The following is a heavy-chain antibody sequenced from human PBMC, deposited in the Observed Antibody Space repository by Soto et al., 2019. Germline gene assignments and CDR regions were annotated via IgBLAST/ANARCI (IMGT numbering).Heavy chain of an antibody. CDR1: GFTFSSYA. Sequence: AGSLKLSSAASGFTFSSYAMSWVRQAPGKGLEWVSTISDSGNSTYSADSVKGRFTISRDNTKNSVYLQMNSLRAEDTAVYYCAREASGYYYFDYWGQGTLVPGSS. J-gene: IGHJ4*02. D-gene: IGHD3-22*01. CDR3: AREASGYYYFDY. V-gene: IGHV3-23*01. CDR2: ISDSGNST.